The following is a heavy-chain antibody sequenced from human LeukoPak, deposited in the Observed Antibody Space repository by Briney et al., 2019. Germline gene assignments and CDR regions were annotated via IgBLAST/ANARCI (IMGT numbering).Heavy chain of an antibody. V-gene: IGHV1-18*01. CDR2: ISAYNGNT. Sequence: ASVKVSCKASGYTFTSYGISWVRQAPGQGLEWMGWISAYNGNTNYAQKFQGRVTITADKSTSTAYMELSSLRSEDTAVYYCARHDYGDYYFDYWGQGTLVTVSS. J-gene: IGHJ4*02. D-gene: IGHD4-17*01. CDR1: GYTFTSYG. CDR3: ARHDYGDYYFDY.